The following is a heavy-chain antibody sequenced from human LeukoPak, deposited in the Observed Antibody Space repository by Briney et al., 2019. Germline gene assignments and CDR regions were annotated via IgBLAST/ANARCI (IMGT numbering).Heavy chain of an antibody. CDR3: ARDKLGTRDFDY. CDR1: GGSISSYY. J-gene: IGHJ4*02. Sequence: PSETLSHTCTVSGGSISSYYWSWIRQPPGKGLEWIGYIYYSGSTNYNPSLKSRVTISVDTSKNQFSLKLSSVTAADTAVYYCARDKLGTRDFDYWGQGTLVTVSS. D-gene: IGHD1-1*01. CDR2: IYYSGST. V-gene: IGHV4-59*01.